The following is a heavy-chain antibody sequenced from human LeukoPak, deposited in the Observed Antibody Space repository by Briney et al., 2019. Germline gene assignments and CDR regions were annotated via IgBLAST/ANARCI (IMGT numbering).Heavy chain of an antibody. CDR1: GYTLAIYG. CDR3: ARDYCTRGGDCYKEDLFDP. D-gene: IGHD2-21*02. Sequence: GASVKASCKPSGYTLAIYGISWVRQAPGQGLEWMAWNSTYDGDTNYAQNFEGRVTMTTETSTSTAYMELRSLRSDDPAIYYCARDYCTRGGDCYKEDLFDPWGQGTLVTVSS. V-gene: IGHV1-18*01. CDR2: NSTYDGDT. J-gene: IGHJ5*02.